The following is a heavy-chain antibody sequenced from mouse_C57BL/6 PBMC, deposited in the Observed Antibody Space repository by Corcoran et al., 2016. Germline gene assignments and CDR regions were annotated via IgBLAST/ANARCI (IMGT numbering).Heavy chain of an antibody. CDR2: IYPGDGDT. CDR3: ARTKKTAQAKDYAMDY. V-gene: IGHV1-80*01. CDR1: GYAFSSYW. Sequence: QVQLQQSGAELVKPGASVKISCKASGYAFSSYWMNWVKQRPGKGLEWIGQIYPGDGDTNYNGKFKGKATLTADKSSSTAYMQLSSLTSEDSAVYFCARTKKTAQAKDYAMDYWGQGTSVTVSS. J-gene: IGHJ4*01. D-gene: IGHD3-2*02.